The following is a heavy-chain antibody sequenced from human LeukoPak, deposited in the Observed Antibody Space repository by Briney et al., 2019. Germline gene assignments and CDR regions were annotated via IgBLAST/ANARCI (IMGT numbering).Heavy chain of an antibody. D-gene: IGHD1-14*01. CDR2: INPSGGST. CDR3: LRVPELPEY. Sequence: ASVKVSCKASGYTFTSYYMHWVRQAPGQGLEWMGIINPSGGSTSYAQKFQGRVTMTRDTSTSTVYLELRRLRSDDTAVYYCLRVPELPEYWGQGTLVTVSS. CDR1: GYTFTSYY. J-gene: IGHJ4*02. V-gene: IGHV1-46*01.